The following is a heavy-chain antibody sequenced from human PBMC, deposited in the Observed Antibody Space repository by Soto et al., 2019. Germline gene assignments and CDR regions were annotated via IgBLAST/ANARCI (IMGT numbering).Heavy chain of an antibody. V-gene: IGHV4-4*07. D-gene: IGHD3-3*01. J-gene: IGHJ6*02. Sequence: SETLSLTCTVSGGSISSYYWSWIRQPAGKGLEWIGRIYTSGSTNYNPSLKSRVTMSVDTSKNQFSLKLSSVTAADTAVYYCARGTPYYDFWSGSYYYYGMDVWAKGPRSPSP. CDR1: GGSISSYY. CDR2: IYTSGST. CDR3: ARGTPYYDFWSGSYYYYGMDV.